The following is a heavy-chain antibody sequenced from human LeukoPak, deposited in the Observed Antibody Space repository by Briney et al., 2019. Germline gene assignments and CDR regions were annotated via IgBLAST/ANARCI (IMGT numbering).Heavy chain of an antibody. Sequence: SETLSLTCTVSGGSISSYYWSWIRQPPGKGLEWIGYIYYSGSTNYNPSLKSRVTISVDTSKNQFSLKLSSVTAADTAVYYCARQGPRRDYFDYWGQGTLVTVSS. CDR3: ARQGPRRDYFDY. V-gene: IGHV4-59*08. J-gene: IGHJ4*02. CDR2: IYYSGST. CDR1: GGSISSYY.